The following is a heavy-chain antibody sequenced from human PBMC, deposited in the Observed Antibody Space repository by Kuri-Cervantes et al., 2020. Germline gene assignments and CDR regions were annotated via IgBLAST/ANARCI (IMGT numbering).Heavy chain of an antibody. CDR1: GFTFSSYW. V-gene: IGHV3-74*01. Sequence: GGSLRLSCAASGFTFSSYWMHWVRQAPGKGLVWVSRINSDGSSTSYADSVKGRFTISRDNAKNTLYLQMNSLRAEDTAVYYRAREPSGSNAGAVDYWGQGTLVTVSS. CDR2: INSDGSST. D-gene: IGHD4-23*01. J-gene: IGHJ4*02. CDR3: AREPSGSNAGAVDY.